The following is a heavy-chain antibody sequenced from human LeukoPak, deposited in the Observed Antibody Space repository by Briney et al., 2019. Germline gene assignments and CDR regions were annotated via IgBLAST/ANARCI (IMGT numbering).Heavy chain of an antibody. CDR3: ARASYSSSWYAHY. CDR1: GFTFSSCE. Sequence: GGSLRLSCAASGFTFSSCEMNWVRQAPGKGLEGVSYISSSGSTIYYADSVKGRFTISRDNPKNSLYLQMNSLRAEDTAVYYCARASYSSSWYAHYWGQGTLVTVSS. CDR2: ISSSGSTI. J-gene: IGHJ4*02. V-gene: IGHV3-48*03. D-gene: IGHD6-13*01.